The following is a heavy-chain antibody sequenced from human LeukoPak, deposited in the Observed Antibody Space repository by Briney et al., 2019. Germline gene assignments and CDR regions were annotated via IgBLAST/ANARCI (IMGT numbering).Heavy chain of an antibody. CDR2: IYYSGST. CDR3: ARLFSRGWEYHFGLDV. CDR1: GGSISTDASY. D-gene: IGHD6-19*01. J-gene: IGHJ6*02. V-gene: IGHV4-39*01. Sequence: SETLSLTCTVSGGSISTDASYWAWIRQPSGKGLEWIGSIYYSGSTYYSSSLKSRVTLSVDTSKNQFSLKMSSVTAADTAVFYCARLFSRGWEYHFGLDVWGQGTTVTVS.